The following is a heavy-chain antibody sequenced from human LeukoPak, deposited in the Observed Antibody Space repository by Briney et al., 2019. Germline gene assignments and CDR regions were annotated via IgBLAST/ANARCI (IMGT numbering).Heavy chain of an antibody. CDR2: FDPEDGET. Sequence: ASVTVSCKVSGYTLTELSMHWVRQAPGKGLEWMGGFDPEDGETIYAQKFQGRVTMTEDTSTDTAYMELSSLRSEDTAVYYCATVSGYDSSFDYWGQGTLVTVSS. V-gene: IGHV1-24*01. CDR1: GYTLTELS. J-gene: IGHJ4*02. CDR3: ATVSGYDSSFDY. D-gene: IGHD5-12*01.